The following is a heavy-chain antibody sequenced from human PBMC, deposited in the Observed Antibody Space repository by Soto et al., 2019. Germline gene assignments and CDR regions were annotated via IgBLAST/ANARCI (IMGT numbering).Heavy chain of an antibody. V-gene: IGHV3-11*06. CDR3: ARSITGWLQSYYFDY. CDR2: ISSSSSYT. D-gene: IGHD5-12*01. Sequence: PGGSLRRSCAASGFTFSYYYMSWIRKAPGKGLEWVSYISSSSSYTNYADSVKGRFTISRDNAKNSLYLQMNSLRAEDTAVYYCARSITGWLQSYYFDYWGQGTLVTGSS. CDR1: GFTFSYYY. J-gene: IGHJ4*02.